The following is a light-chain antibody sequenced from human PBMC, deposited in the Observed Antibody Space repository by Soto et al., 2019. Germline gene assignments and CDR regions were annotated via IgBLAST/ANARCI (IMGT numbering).Light chain of an antibody. CDR2: EVS. J-gene: IGLJ1*01. Sequence: QSLLSPLSSVCGSPGQSFSISCTGTISDVFGYNYVSWYQQHPGKAPKLMIYEVSNRPSGVSNRFSGSKYGNTASLTISGLQAEDEVDYYCSSYTSSSTLLYVFGTGTTVTVL. CDR1: ISDVFGYNY. CDR3: SSYTSSSTLLYV. V-gene: IGLV2-14*01.